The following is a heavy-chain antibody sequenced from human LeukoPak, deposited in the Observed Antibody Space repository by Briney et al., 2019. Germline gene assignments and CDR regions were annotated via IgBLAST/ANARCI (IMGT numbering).Heavy chain of an antibody. CDR3: ARDQRYCSSSSCPWEPFDY. CDR2: IKQDGSEK. J-gene: IGHJ4*02. D-gene: IGHD2-2*01. CDR1: GFTFSSYW. Sequence: PGGSPRLSCAASGFTFSSYWMSWVRQAPGKGLEWVANIKQDGSEKYYVDSVKGRFTISRDNAKNSLYLQMNSLRAEDTAVYCCARDQRYCSSSSCPWEPFDYWGQGTLVTVSS. V-gene: IGHV3-7*05.